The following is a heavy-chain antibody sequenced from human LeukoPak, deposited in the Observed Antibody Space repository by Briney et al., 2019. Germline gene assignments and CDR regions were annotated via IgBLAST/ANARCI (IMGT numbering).Heavy chain of an antibody. CDR3: ATSSYGDYRARFDP. V-gene: IGHV4-39*01. Sequence: SETLSLTCTVSGGSISSSSYYWGWIRQPPGKGLEWIGSIYYSGSTYYNPSLKSRVTISVDTSKNQFSLKLSSVTAADTAVYYCATSSYGDYRARFDPWGQGTLVTVSS. CDR2: IYYSGST. J-gene: IGHJ5*02. D-gene: IGHD4-17*01. CDR1: GGSISSSSYY.